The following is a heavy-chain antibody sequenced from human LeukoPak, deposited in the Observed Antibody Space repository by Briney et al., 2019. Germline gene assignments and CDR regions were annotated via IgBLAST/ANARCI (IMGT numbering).Heavy chain of an antibody. Sequence: GGSLRLSCAASGFSFSDSYMSWIRQAPGKGLEWVSYITSSGSSIYYADSVKGRFTISRDNAKNSLYLQMNSLRAEDTAVYYCARDSTRGGYSSSSSYYYYYMDVWGKGTTVTVSS. CDR2: ITSSGSSI. CDR1: GFSFSDSY. J-gene: IGHJ6*03. CDR3: ARDSTRGGYSSSSSYYYYYMDV. D-gene: IGHD6-6*01. V-gene: IGHV3-11*04.